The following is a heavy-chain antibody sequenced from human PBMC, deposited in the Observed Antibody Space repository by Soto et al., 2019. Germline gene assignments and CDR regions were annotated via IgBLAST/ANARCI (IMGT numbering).Heavy chain of an antibody. V-gene: IGHV1-18*01. CDR2: ISAYNGNT. CDR3: ARVGYYDSSGIPRHFDY. D-gene: IGHD3-22*01. CDR1: GYTFTSYG. J-gene: IGHJ4*02. Sequence: ASVKVSCKASGYTFTSYGISWVRQAPGQGLEWMGWISAYNGNTNYAQKLQGRVTMTTDTSTSTAYMELSSLRSDDTAVYYCARVGYYDSSGIPRHFDYRGQGTLVTVSS.